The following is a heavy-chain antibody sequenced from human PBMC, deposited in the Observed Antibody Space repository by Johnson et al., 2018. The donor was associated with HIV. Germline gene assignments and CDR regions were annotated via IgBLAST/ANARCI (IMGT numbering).Heavy chain of an antibody. J-gene: IGHJ3*02. D-gene: IGHD2-15*01. V-gene: IGHV3-30*04. CDR1: GFTFSSYT. Sequence: QMLLVESGGGMVQPGRSLRLSCAASGFTFSSYTMQWVRQAPGKGLEWVAVISYDGSNKYYADSVKGRFTISRDNSKNTLYLRMNSLRAEDTALYYCARVRGDCNGASCYRWGTFDIWGQGTMVTVSS. CDR3: ARVRGDCNGASCYRWGTFDI. CDR2: ISYDGSNK.